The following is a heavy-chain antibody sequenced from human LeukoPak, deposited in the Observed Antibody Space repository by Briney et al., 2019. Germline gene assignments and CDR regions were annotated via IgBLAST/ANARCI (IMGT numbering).Heavy chain of an antibody. CDR3: AKALLTYSSSSDY. V-gene: IGHV3-23*01. J-gene: IGHJ4*02. CDR1: GFTFSSYA. D-gene: IGHD6-6*01. CDR2: ISGSGGSI. Sequence: PGGSLRLSCAASGFTFSSYAMSWVRQAPGKGLEWVSAISGSGGSIYYADSVKGRFTISRNNSKNTLYLQMNSLRAEDTAVYYCAKALLTYSSSSDYWGQGTLVTVSS.